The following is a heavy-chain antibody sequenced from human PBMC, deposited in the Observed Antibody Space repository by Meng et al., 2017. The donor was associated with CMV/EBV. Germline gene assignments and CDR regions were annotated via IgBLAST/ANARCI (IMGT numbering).Heavy chain of an antibody. Sequence: GESLKISCAASGFTFSSYSMNWVRQAPGKGLEWVSSISSSSSYIYYADSVKGRFTISRDNAKNSLYLQMNSLRAEDTAVYYCAREWVVRGVTPYGMDVWGQGTTVTV. D-gene: IGHD3-10*01. CDR3: AREWVVRGVTPYGMDV. CDR1: GFTFSSYS. CDR2: ISSSSSYI. V-gene: IGHV3-21*01. J-gene: IGHJ6*02.